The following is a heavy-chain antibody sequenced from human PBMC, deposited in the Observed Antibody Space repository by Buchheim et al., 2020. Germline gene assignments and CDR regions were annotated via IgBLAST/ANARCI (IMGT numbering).Heavy chain of an antibody. D-gene: IGHD1-26*01. CDR3: ARVTVVRATSLAY. V-gene: IGHV1-2*02. J-gene: IGHJ4*02. CDR1: GYTFTGYH. Sequence: QVQLVQSGAEVKNPGASVKVSCKASGYTFTGYHVHWVRQAPGQGLEWMGWINPASGDTNYAQKFQGRVTMTRDTSISTAYMELSSLRSDDTAMFYCARVTVVRATSLAYWGQGTL. CDR2: INPASGDT.